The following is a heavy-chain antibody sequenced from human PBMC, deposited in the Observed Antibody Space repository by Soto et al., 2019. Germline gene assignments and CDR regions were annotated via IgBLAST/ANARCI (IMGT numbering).Heavy chain of an antibody. CDR1: GGSISSSSYY. J-gene: IGHJ4*02. Sequence: SETLSLTCTVSGGSISSSSYYWGWIRQPPGKGLEWIGSIYYSGSTYYNPSLKSRVTISVDTSENQFSLKLSSVTAADTAVYYCARRLVRSNFDYWGQGTLVTVSS. CDR2: IYYSGST. D-gene: IGHD3-10*01. V-gene: IGHV4-39*01. CDR3: ARRLVRSNFDY.